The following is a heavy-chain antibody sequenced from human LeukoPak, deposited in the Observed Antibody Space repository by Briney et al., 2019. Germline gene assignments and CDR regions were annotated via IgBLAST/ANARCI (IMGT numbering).Heavy chain of an antibody. CDR1: GGSISSGAHY. D-gene: IGHD4-23*01. J-gene: IGHJ4*02. V-gene: IGHV4-30-4*01. CDR3: ARYYGGNSNFDY. CDR2: ISYSGST. Sequence: SETLSLTCTVSGGSISSGAHYWSWVRQPPGKGLEWIGYISYSGSTYYNPSLKSRVTISIDTSKSQFSLKLSSVTAADTAVYYCARYYGGNSNFDYWGLGTLVTVSS.